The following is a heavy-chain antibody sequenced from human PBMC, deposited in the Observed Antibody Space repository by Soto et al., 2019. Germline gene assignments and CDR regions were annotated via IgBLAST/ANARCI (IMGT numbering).Heavy chain of an antibody. Sequence: QVQLVESGGGVVQPGRSLRLSCAASEFTFSSYGMHWVRQAPGKGLEWVAVISYDGSNKYYADSVKGRFTISRDNSKNTLYLQMNSLRAEDTAVYYCAKGITMVRGVIIAYFDYWGQGTLVTVSS. CDR3: AKGITMVRGVIIAYFDY. CDR1: EFTFSSYG. V-gene: IGHV3-30*18. CDR2: ISYDGSNK. D-gene: IGHD3-10*01. J-gene: IGHJ4*02.